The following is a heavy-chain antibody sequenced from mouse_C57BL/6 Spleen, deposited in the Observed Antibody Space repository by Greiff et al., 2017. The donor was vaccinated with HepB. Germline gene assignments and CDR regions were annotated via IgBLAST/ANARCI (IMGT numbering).Heavy chain of an antibody. J-gene: IGHJ3*01. V-gene: IGHV1-82*01. CDR3: ARSSLYYGNYEGLAY. CDR2: IYPGDGDT. CDR1: GYAFSSSW. Sequence: QVQLQQSGPELVKPGASVKISCKASGYAFSSSWMNWVKQRPGKGLEWIGRIYPGDGDTNYNGKFKGKATLTADKSSSTAYMQLSSLTSEDSAVYFCARSSLYYGNYEGLAYWGQGTLVTVAA. D-gene: IGHD2-1*01.